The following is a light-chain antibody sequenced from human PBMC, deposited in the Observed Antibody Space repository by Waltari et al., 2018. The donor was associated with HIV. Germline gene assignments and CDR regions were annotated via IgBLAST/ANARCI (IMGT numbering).Light chain of an antibody. CDR1: KLGGKN. J-gene: IGLJ2*01. Sequence: SYELTQPPSVSVSPGQTASIPCSGDKLGGKNAGWYQQKPGQSRVLVIYQDSKRPSGMPERFSGSNYGNTDTLTISGTQAMDEAYYYCQAWDSRTGVFGGGTKLTVL. CDR2: QDS. V-gene: IGLV3-1*01. CDR3: QAWDSRTGV.